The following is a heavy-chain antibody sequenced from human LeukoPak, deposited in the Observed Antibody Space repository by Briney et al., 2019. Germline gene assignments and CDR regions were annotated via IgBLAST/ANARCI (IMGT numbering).Heavy chain of an antibody. V-gene: IGHV3-23*01. CDR2: INDDTP. D-gene: IGHD3-10*01. CDR3: AKEHGLWHEEGNWFDT. J-gene: IGHJ5*02. Sequence: GGSLRLSCTTSGFSFNTYSMSWVRQAPGKGLEWVSAINDDTPYYTDSVKGRFTVSRDNSKDTLYLHLNSLRAEDTAIYYCAKEHGLWHEEGNWFDTWGQGVLVTVSS. CDR1: GFSFNTYS.